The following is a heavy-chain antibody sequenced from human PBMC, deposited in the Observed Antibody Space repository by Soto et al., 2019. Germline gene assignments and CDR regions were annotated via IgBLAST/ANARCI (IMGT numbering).Heavy chain of an antibody. V-gene: IGHV4-39*01. CDR3: ARLGSGSYRPYHFYCSDV. Sequence: QLQLQESGPGLVKPSETLSLTCTVSGGSISSSSYYWGWIRQPPGKGLEWIGSIYYSGSTYSNPSLKSRVTIAQGTSKTQVSLKLSSVTAADTAVYFCARLGSGSYRPYHFYCSDVWGQGTTVTVSS. CDR2: IYYSGST. D-gene: IGHD1-26*01. CDR1: GGSISSSSYY. J-gene: IGHJ6*02.